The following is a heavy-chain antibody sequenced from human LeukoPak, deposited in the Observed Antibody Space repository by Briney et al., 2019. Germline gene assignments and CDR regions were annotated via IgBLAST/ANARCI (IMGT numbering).Heavy chain of an antibody. CDR2: IYHSGST. Sequence: SVTLSLTCAVSGYSISSGYYWGWIRQPPGKGLEWIGSIYHSGSTYYNSSLKSRVTISVDTSKNQFSLKLSSVTAADTAVYYCARVLYRIAVAGTEFDYWGQGTLVTVSS. J-gene: IGHJ4*02. CDR1: GYSISSGYY. V-gene: IGHV4-38-2*01. D-gene: IGHD6-19*01. CDR3: ARVLYRIAVAGTEFDY.